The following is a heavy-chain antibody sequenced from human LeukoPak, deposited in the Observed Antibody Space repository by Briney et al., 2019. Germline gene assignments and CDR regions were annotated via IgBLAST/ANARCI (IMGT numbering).Heavy chain of an antibody. D-gene: IGHD3-3*01. J-gene: IGHJ5*02. CDR3: AREGRLRERNWFDP. V-gene: IGHV4-31*03. CDR2: IYYSGST. CDR1: GGSISSGGYY. Sequence: SQTLSFTCTVSGGSISSGGYYWSWIRQHPGKGLEWIGYIYYSGSTYYNPSLKSRVTISVDTSKNQFSLKLSSVTAADTAVYYCAREGRLRERNWFDPWGQGTLVTVSS.